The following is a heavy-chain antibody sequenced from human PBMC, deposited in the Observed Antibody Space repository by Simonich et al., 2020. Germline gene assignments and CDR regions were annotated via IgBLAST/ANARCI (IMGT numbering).Heavy chain of an antibody. CDR3: ARDYSNYDAFDI. D-gene: IGHD4-4*01. CDR2: INSDWRSQ. V-gene: IGHV3-74*01. Sequence: EVQLVESGGGIVQPGGSLRLSGAAPGFTFRSYWMHWVGPAPGKGLVWVARINSDWRSQSNADSVKGRFTISRDNAKNTLYLQMNSLRAEDTAVYYCARDYSNYDAFDIWGQGTMVTVSS. J-gene: IGHJ3*02. CDR1: GFTFRSYW.